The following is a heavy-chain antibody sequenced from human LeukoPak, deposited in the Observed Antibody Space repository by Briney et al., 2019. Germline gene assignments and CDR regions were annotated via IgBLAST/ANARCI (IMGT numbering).Heavy chain of an antibody. CDR1: GGTFSSYA. D-gene: IGHD5-24*01. V-gene: IGHV1-69*13. J-gene: IGHJ4*02. CDR3: AGMPMATPSPFGY. CDR2: IIPIFGTA. Sequence: ASVKVSCKASGGTFSSYAISWVRQAPGQGLEWMGGIIPIFGTANYAQKFQGRVTITADESTSTAYMELSSLRSEDTAVYCCAGMPMATPSPFGYWGQGTLVTVSS.